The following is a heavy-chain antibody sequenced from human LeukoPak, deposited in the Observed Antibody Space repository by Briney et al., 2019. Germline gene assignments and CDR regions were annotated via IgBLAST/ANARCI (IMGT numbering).Heavy chain of an antibody. CDR1: AGSISSYY. Sequence: PSETLSLTCTVSAGSISSYYWSWIRQPAGKGLEWIGRINTSGSTNYNPSLKSRVTMSVDTSKNQFFLKLCSVTAADTAVYYCARGGLGYCSSTSCSFDYWGQGTLVTVSS. CDR2: INTSGST. D-gene: IGHD2-2*01. CDR3: ARGGLGYCSSTSCSFDY. J-gene: IGHJ4*02. V-gene: IGHV4-4*07.